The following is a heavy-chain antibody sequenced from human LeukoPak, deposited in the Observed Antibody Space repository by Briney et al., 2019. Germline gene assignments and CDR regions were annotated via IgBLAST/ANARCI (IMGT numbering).Heavy chain of an antibody. V-gene: IGHV1-24*01. Sequence: ASVKVSCKVSGYTLTELSMHWVRQAPGKGLEWMGGFDPEDGETIYAQKFQGRVTMTEDTSTDAAYMELSSLRSEDTAVYYCATLWGAPAAGTSGDYWGQGTLSPSPQ. CDR2: FDPEDGET. CDR3: ATLWGAPAAGTSGDY. CDR1: GYTLTELS. D-gene: IGHD6-13*01. J-gene: IGHJ4*02.